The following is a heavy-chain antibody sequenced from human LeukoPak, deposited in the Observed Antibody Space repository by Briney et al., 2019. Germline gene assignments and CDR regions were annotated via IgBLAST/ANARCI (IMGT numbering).Heavy chain of an antibody. D-gene: IGHD4-17*01. CDR2: INAGNGNT. CDR3: ARSTVTPNWFDP. V-gene: IGHV1-3*01. J-gene: IGHJ5*02. Sequence: GASVKVSCKASGYTFTSYAMHWVRQAPGQRLEWMGWINAGNGNTKYSQKFQGRVTITRDASASTAYMELSSLRSEDTAVYYCARSTVTPNWFDPWGQGTLVTVSS. CDR1: GYTFTSYA.